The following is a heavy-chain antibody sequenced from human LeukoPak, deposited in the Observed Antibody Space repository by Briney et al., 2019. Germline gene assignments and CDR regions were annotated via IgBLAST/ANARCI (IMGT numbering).Heavy chain of an antibody. CDR3: ARSQGIGYFDY. J-gene: IGHJ4*02. CDR1: GGSISSYY. D-gene: IGHD2-21*01. Sequence: SSETLSLTCTVSGGSISSYYWSWIRQPPGKGQEWIGYIYYSGSTNYNPSLKSRVTISVDTSKNQFSLKLSSVTAADTAVYYCARSQGIGYFDYWGQGTLVTVSS. CDR2: IYYSGST. V-gene: IGHV4-59*01.